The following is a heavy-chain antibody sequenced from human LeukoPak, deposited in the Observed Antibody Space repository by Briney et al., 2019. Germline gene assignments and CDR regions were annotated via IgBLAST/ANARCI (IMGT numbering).Heavy chain of an antibody. CDR3: ARDYRGNYFDY. V-gene: IGHV1-46*01. J-gene: IGHJ4*02. CDR2: INSSGGST. D-gene: IGHD4-11*01. CDR1: GYTFTSYY. Sequence: ASVKASCKASGYTFTSYYMHWVRQAPGQGLEWMGIINSSGGSTSYAQKFQGRVAMTRDTSTSTVYMELSSLRSEDTAVYYCARDYRGNYFDYWGQGTLVTVSS.